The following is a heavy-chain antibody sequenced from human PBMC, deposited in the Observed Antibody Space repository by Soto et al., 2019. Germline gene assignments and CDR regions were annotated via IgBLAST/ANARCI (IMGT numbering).Heavy chain of an antibody. CDR1: GFTVSSNY. CDR2: IYSGGST. D-gene: IGHD1-26*01. CDR3: ARDFAYLGNSGYVDY. Sequence: PGGSLRLSCAASGFTVSSNYMSWVRQAPGKGLEWVSVIYSGGSTYYADSVKGRFTISRDNSKNTLYLQMNSLRAEDTAVYYCARDFAYLGNSGYVDYWGQGTLVTVSS. V-gene: IGHV3-53*01. J-gene: IGHJ4*02.